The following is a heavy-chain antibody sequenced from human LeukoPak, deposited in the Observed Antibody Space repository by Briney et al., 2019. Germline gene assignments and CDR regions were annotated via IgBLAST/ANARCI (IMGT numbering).Heavy chain of an antibody. J-gene: IGHJ4*02. CDR2: IKSKTDGGTT. CDR1: GVTFSNAW. V-gene: IGHV3-15*01. CDR3: TTARKSYYYDSSGYYRFDY. D-gene: IGHD3-22*01. Sequence: GGSLRLSCAASGVTFSNAWMSWVRQAPGEGLEWVGRIKSKTDGGTTDYAAPVKGRFTISRDDSKNTLYLQMNGLKTEDTAVYYCTTARKSYYYDSSGYYRFDYWGQGTLVTVSS.